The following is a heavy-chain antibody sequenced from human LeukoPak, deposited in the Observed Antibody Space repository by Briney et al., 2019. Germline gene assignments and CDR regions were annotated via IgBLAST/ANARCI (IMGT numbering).Heavy chain of an antibody. CDR2: IRYDGSDK. D-gene: IGHD1-1*01. CDR1: RFTFSSYG. J-gene: IGHJ4*02. Sequence: GGSLRLSCAASRFTFSSYGMYWVRQAPGKGLEWVAFIRYDGSDKSYADSVKGRFTISRDNSENTLYLQINSLRVEDTAVYYCAKDTPTTGYHLDSWGQGTLVTVSS. V-gene: IGHV3-30*02. CDR3: AKDTPTTGYHLDS.